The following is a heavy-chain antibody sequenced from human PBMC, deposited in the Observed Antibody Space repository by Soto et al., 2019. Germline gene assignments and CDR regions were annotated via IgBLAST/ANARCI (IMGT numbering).Heavy chain of an antibody. Sequence: SETLSLTCTVSGGSISSSSYYWGWIRQPPGKGLEWIGSIHYGGSTYYNPSLKSRVTISVDTSKNQFSLKLSSVTAADTAVYYCARVGGQWLVRYYYYYGMDVWGQGTTVTVSS. J-gene: IGHJ6*02. CDR2: IHYGGST. CDR1: GGSISSSSYY. CDR3: ARVGGQWLVRYYYYYGMDV. D-gene: IGHD6-19*01. V-gene: IGHV4-39*07.